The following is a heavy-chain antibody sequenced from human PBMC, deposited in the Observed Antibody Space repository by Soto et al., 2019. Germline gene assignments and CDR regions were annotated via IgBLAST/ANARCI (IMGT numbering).Heavy chain of an antibody. CDR3: ATSAVADRFDY. CDR1: GFTFDDYA. CDR2: ISWNSGSI. J-gene: IGHJ4*02. V-gene: IGHV3-9*01. Sequence: EVQLVESGGGLVQPGRSLRLSCAASGFTFDDYAMHWVRQAPGKGLEWVSGISWNSGSIGYADSVKGRFTISRDNAKNSLYLQMNSLRAEDTALYYCATSAVADRFDYWGQGTLVTVSS. D-gene: IGHD6-19*01.